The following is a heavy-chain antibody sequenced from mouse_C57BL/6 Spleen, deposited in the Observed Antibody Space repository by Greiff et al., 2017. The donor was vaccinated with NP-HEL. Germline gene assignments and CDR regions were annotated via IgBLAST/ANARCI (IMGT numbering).Heavy chain of an antibody. CDR3: ARGYDYVPFAY. CDR2: INPNNGGT. J-gene: IGHJ3*01. D-gene: IGHD2-4*01. V-gene: IGHV1-22*01. Sequence: EVQLKQSGPELVKPGASVKMSCKASGYTFTDYNMHWVKQSHGKSLEWIGYINPNNGGTSYNQKFKGKATLTVNKSSSTAYMELRSLTSEDSAVYYCARGYDYVPFAYWGQGTLVTVSA. CDR1: GYTFTDYN.